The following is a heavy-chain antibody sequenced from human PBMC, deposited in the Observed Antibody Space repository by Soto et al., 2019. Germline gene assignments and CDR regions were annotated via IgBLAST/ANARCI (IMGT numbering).Heavy chain of an antibody. D-gene: IGHD4-17*01. V-gene: IGHV1-69*01. CDR2: IIPIFGTA. CDR3: ARDRSASLGIYGGNSGYYFDY. Sequence: QVQLVQSGAEVKKPGSSVKVSCKASGGTFSSYAISWVRQAPGQWLEWMGGIIPIFGTANYAQKFQGRVTITADESTSTAYMELSSLRSEDTAVYYCARDRSASLGIYGGNSGYYFDYWGQGTLVTVSS. J-gene: IGHJ4*02. CDR1: GGTFSSYA.